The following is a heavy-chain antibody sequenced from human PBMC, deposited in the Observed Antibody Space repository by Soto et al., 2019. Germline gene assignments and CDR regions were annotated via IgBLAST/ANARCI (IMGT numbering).Heavy chain of an antibody. Sequence: GGSLRLSCAASGFTFSSYAMSWVRQAPGKGLEWVSAISGSGGSTYYADSVKGRFTISRDNSKNTLYLQMNSLRAEDTAVYYCAKGDTIFGVVISGLDYWGQGTLGTVSS. CDR1: GFTFSSYA. CDR2: ISGSGGST. D-gene: IGHD3-3*01. CDR3: AKGDTIFGVVISGLDY. J-gene: IGHJ4*02. V-gene: IGHV3-23*01.